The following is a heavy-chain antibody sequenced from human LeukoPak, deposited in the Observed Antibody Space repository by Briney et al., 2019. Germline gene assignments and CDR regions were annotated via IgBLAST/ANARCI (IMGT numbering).Heavy chain of an antibody. D-gene: IGHD6-19*01. CDR3: ARGHSGWYRWFDP. CDR2: IYYSGST. CDR1: GGSISSYY. J-gene: IGHJ5*02. V-gene: IGHV4-59*01. Sequence: SETLSLTCTVSGGSISSYYWSWIRQPPGKGLEWIGYIYYSGSTNYNPSLKGRVTISVDTSKNQFSLKLSSVTAADTAVYYCARGHSGWYRWFDPWGQGTLVTVSS.